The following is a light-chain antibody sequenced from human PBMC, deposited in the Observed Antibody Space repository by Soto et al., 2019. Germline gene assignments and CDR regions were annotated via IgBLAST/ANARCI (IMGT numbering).Light chain of an antibody. V-gene: IGLV2-8*01. J-gene: IGLJ1*01. CDR2: EVT. CDR1: TSDIGAYNY. CDR3: SSFAGTNSFV. Sequence: QSALTQPPSASGSPGQSVTISCTGTTSDIGAYNYVSWYHQRPGKAPTLIIYEVTRRPSGVPDRIFGSKSDTTASLTVSCIQADDEGHYYCSSFAGTNSFVFGTGTKVTVL.